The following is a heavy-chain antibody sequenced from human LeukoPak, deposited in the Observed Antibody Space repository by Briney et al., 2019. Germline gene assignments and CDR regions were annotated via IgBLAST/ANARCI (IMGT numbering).Heavy chain of an antibody. V-gene: IGHV4-59*08. D-gene: IGHD3-22*01. J-gene: IGHJ4*02. CDR3: ARGLYDSSGYYYV. CDR1: GGSISSYY. Sequence: PSETLSLTRTVSGGSISSYYWSWIRQPPGKGLEWIGYIYYSGSTNYNPSLKSRVTISVDTSKNQFSLKLSSVTAADTAVYYCARGLYDSSGYYYVWGQGTLVTVSS. CDR2: IYYSGST.